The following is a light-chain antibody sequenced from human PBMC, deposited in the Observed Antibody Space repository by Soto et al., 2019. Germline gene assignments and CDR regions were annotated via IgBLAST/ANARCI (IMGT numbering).Light chain of an antibody. CDR2: GNS. CDR3: QSYDSSLSGSV. Sequence: QSVLTQPPSVSGATGQRVTISCTGSSSKIGAGYDVHWYQQLLGTAPKLLIYGNSIRPSGVPDRFSGSKSGTSASLAITGLQAEDEADYYCQSYDSSLSGSVFGGGTKLTVL. CDR1: SSKIGAGYD. J-gene: IGLJ3*02. V-gene: IGLV1-40*01.